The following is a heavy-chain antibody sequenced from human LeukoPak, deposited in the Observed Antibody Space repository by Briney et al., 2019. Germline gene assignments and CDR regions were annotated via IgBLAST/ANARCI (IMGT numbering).Heavy chain of an antibody. Sequence: VASVKVSCKASGYTFTSYGISWVRQAPGQGLEWMGWISAYNGNTNYAQKLQGRVTMTTDTSTSTAYMELRSLRSDDTAVYYCARADYYDSSGYLVIDYWGQGTLVTVSS. CDR2: ISAYNGNT. V-gene: IGHV1-18*01. D-gene: IGHD3-22*01. J-gene: IGHJ4*02. CDR3: ARADYYDSSGYLVIDY. CDR1: GYTFTSYG.